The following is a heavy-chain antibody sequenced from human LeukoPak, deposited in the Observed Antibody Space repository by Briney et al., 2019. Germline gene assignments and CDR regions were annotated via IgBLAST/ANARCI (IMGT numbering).Heavy chain of an antibody. V-gene: IGHV4-39*07. Sequence: SETLSLTCTASGGSISSSSYYWGWIRQPPGKGLEWIGSIYYSGSPYYNPSLKSRVTISLDTSKNQFSLKLSSVTAADTAVYYCARGRRGGYNLRNFDYWGQGTLVTVSS. J-gene: IGHJ4*02. CDR1: GGSISSSSYY. CDR2: IYYSGSP. D-gene: IGHD5-24*01. CDR3: ARGRRGGYNLRNFDY.